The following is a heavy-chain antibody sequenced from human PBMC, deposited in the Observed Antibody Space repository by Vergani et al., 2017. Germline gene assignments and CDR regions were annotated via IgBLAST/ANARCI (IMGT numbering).Heavy chain of an antibody. CDR3: GIVADFNAFGSRLLDL. J-gene: IGHJ5*02. Sequence: QVQLQESGPGLVKPSQTLSLTCTVSGGSMSGYYWSWIRPPSGKELEWIGYMYHSGSTNYNPSLETRVTISGDTSKNKFSLKLNSVTAADTAVYYCGIVADFNAFGSRLLDLWGQGILVTVSS. CDR2: MYHSGST. D-gene: IGHD3-10*01. V-gene: IGHV4-59*01. CDR1: GGSMSGYY.